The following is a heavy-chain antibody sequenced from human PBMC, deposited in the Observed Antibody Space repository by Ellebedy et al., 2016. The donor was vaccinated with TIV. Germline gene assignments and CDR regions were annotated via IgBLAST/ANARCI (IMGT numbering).Heavy chain of an antibody. CDR3: ARETIAVAGTVDY. V-gene: IGHV3-21*01. D-gene: IGHD6-19*01. Sequence: GGSLRLSXAASGFTFSSYSMNWVRQAPGKGLEWVSSISSSSSYIYYADSVKGRFTISRDNAKNSLYLQMNSLRAEDTAVYYCARETIAVAGTVDYWGQGTLVTVSS. CDR2: ISSSSSYI. J-gene: IGHJ4*02. CDR1: GFTFSSYS.